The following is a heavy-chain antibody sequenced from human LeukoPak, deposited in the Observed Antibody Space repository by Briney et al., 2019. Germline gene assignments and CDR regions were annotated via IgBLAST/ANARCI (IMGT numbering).Heavy chain of an antibody. D-gene: IGHD6-19*01. CDR2: ISGSGDST. Sequence: GGSLRLSCTASGFTFGDYAMSWVRQAPGKGLEWVSAISGSGDSTYYADSVKGRFTISRDNSKNTLYLQMNSLRAGDTAVYYCAKDQRIAVAGAYYFDYWGQGTLVTVSS. CDR3: AKDQRIAVAGAYYFDY. J-gene: IGHJ4*02. CDR1: GFTFGDYA. V-gene: IGHV3-23*01.